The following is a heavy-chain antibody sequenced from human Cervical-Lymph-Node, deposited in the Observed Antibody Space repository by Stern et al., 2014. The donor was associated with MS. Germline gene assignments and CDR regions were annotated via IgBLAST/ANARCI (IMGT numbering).Heavy chain of an antibody. CDR3: ARGQRVPAASNWFDP. J-gene: IGHJ5*02. CDR1: GDSISGYF. V-gene: IGHV4-59*01. D-gene: IGHD2-2*01. Sequence: QVQLQESGPGLVKPSETLSLTCTDSGDSISGYFWNWIRQPPGKGLEWIGYIFYSGSTNYNPSLKSRVTISLGTSKNQVSLKLTSVTAADTAVYYCARGQRVPAASNWFDPWGQGALVTVSS. CDR2: IFYSGST.